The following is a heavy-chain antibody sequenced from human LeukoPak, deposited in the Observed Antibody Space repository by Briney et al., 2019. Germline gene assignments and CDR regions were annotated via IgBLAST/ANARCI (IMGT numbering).Heavy chain of an antibody. V-gene: IGHV3-33*01. Sequence: GRSLRLSCAASGFTFSSYGMHWVRQAPGKGLEWVAVIWYDGSNKYYADSVKGRFTISRDNSKNTLYLQMNSLRAEDTAVYYCARVSYYGSGSYYNEDYWGQGTLVTVSS. CDR2: IWYDGSNK. CDR3: ARVSYYGSGSYYNEDY. D-gene: IGHD3-10*01. J-gene: IGHJ4*02. CDR1: GFTFSSYG.